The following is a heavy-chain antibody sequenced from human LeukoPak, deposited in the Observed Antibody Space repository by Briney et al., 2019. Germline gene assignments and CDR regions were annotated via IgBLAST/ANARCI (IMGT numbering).Heavy chain of an antibody. J-gene: IGHJ4*02. CDR2: ISYDGSNK. CDR3: ASLGPYYFDY. CDR1: GFTFSSYA. D-gene: IGHD3-10*01. V-gene: IGHV3-30-3*01. Sequence: PGGSLRLSCAASGFTFSSYAMHWVRQAPGKGLEWVAVISYDGSNKYYADSVKGRFTISRDNSKNTLYLQMNSLRAEDTAVYYCASLGPYYFDYWGQGTLVTVSS.